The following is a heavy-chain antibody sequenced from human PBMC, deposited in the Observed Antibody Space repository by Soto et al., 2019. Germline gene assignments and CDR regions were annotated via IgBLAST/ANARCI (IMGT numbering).Heavy chain of an antibody. Sequence: TLSLTCAVYGGSFSGYYWSWIRQPPGKGLEWIGEINHSGSTNYNPSLKSRVTISVDTSKNQFSLKLSSVTAADTAVYYCARNGHREGGRYRKGLDYWGQGTRVTVSP. CDR1: GGSFSGYY. J-gene: IGHJ4*02. V-gene: IGHV4-34*01. CDR3: ARNGHREGGRYRKGLDY. CDR2: INHSGST. D-gene: IGHD1-26*01.